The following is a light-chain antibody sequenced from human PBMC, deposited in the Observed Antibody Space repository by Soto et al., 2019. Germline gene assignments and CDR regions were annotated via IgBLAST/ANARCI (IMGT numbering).Light chain of an antibody. CDR1: SSDVGGYNY. Sequence: QSVLTQPASVSGSPGQSITISCTGTSSDVGGYNYVSWYQQHPGKAPKLMIYEVSNRPSGVSHRFSGSKSGNTASLTISGVQAEDDAAYYCSSYTRSSTPYVFGTGTKVTVL. J-gene: IGLJ1*01. V-gene: IGLV2-14*01. CDR2: EVS. CDR3: SSYTRSSTPYV.